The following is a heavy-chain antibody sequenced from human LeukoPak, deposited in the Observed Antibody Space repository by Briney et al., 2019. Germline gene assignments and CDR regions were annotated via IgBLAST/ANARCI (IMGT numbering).Heavy chain of an antibody. CDR3: AREHYYDSSGYYLPVNWFDP. D-gene: IGHD3-22*01. J-gene: IGHJ5*02. CDR1: GGSISSGSYY. CDR2: IYTSGST. Sequence: PSETLSLTCTVSGGSISSGSYYWSWIRQPAGKGLEWIERIYTSGSTNYNPSLKSRVAISVDTSKNQFSLKLSSVTAADTAVYYCAREHYYDSSGYYLPVNWFDPWGQGTLVTVSS. V-gene: IGHV4-61*02.